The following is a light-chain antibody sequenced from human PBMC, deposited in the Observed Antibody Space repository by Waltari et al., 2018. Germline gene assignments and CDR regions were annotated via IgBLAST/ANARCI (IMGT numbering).Light chain of an antibody. J-gene: IGKJ4*01. Sequence: DIVMTQSPDSLAVSLGERVTINCKSSQSLLSRSNNKNYLAWYRQKPGQPPKLLIYWASTRESGVPDRFSGSGSGADFTLTISSLQAEDVAVYYCQQYYSLPLTFGGGTKVEI. CDR3: QQYYSLPLT. CDR2: WAS. V-gene: IGKV4-1*01. CDR1: QSLLSRSNNKNY.